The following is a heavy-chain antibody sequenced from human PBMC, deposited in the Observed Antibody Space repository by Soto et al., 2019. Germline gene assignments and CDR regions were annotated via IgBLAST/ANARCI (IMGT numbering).Heavy chain of an antibody. Sequence: ASVKVSCKVSGYTLTELSMHWVRQAPGKGLEWMGGFDPEDGETIYAQKFQGRVTMTEDTSTDTAYMELSSLRSEDTAVYYCATGGYSSGWPVHYYYGMDVWGQGTTVTVSS. J-gene: IGHJ6*02. D-gene: IGHD6-19*01. CDR3: ATGGYSSGWPVHYYYGMDV. CDR1: GYTLTELS. V-gene: IGHV1-24*01. CDR2: FDPEDGET.